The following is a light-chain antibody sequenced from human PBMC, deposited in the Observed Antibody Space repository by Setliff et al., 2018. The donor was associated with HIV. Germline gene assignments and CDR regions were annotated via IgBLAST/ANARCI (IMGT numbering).Light chain of an antibody. CDR2: YDS. V-gene: IGLV3-21*04. J-gene: IGLJ1*01. Sequence: YELTQPPSVSVAPGKTAGITCGGNNIGSKSVHWYQQKPGQAPGLVIYYDSDRPSGIPERFSGSNSGNTATLTISRVEVGDEADYYCQVWDSSSDHSYVFGTGTKVTVL. CDR1: NIGSKS. CDR3: QVWDSSSDHSYV.